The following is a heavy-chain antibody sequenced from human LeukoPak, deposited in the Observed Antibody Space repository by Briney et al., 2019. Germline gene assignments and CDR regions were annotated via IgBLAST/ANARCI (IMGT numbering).Heavy chain of an antibody. V-gene: IGHV3-48*03. CDR2: ISTSGSTI. CDR3: ARGAPCYDSNGLFDY. Sequence: PGGSLRLSCVASGFTFSNYEMNWVRQAPGKGLEWVSYISTSGSTISYADSVKGRFTISRDNAKNSLFLQMNSLRAEDTAVYYCARGAPCYDSNGLFDYWGQGTLVTVSS. J-gene: IGHJ4*02. CDR1: GFTFSNYE. D-gene: IGHD3-22*01.